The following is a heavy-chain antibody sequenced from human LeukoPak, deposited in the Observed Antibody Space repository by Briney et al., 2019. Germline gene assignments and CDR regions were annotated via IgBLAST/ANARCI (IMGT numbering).Heavy chain of an antibody. D-gene: IGHD6-6*01. J-gene: IGHJ3*02. CDR1: GGSISSSSYY. CDR2: IYYSGST. Sequence: SETLSLTCTVSGGSISSSSYYWGWIRQPPGKGLEWIGSIYYSGSTYYNPSLKSGVTISVDTSKNQFSLKLSSVTAADTAVYYCARPYSSSPFDAFDIWGQGTMVTVSS. CDR3: ARPYSSSPFDAFDI. V-gene: IGHV4-39*01.